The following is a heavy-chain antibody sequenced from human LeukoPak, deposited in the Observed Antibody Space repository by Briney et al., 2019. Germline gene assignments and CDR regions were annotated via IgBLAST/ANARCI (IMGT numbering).Heavy chain of an antibody. V-gene: IGHV3-23*01. CDR3: AKTGVTTVYDGFHF. D-gene: IGHD4-17*01. CDR2: ISDGGDNT. Sequence: PGGSLRLSCVASGFTFSNSAMSWVRQAPGKGLEWVSSISDGGDNTYYTDSVKGRFTLSRDNSKNTLYLQMNSLRVEDTAVYHCAKTGVTTVYDGFHFWGQGTMISVSS. J-gene: IGHJ3*01. CDR1: GFTFSNSA.